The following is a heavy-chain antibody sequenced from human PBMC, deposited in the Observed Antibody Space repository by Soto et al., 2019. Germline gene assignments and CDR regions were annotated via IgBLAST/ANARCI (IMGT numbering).Heavy chain of an antibody. CDR3: AREGGVTAIVYFDY. Sequence: GGALRLSCTASGFTFITYAMHWVRPAPGKGLEWVAVILYDGSHEYYADSVKGRFSISRDNSKNTLYLVMNSLRTEDTAVYFCAREGGVTAIVYFDYLGQGTLVTVSS. V-gene: IGHV3-30-3*01. D-gene: IGHD5-18*01. CDR1: GFTFITYA. J-gene: IGHJ4*02. CDR2: ILYDGSHE.